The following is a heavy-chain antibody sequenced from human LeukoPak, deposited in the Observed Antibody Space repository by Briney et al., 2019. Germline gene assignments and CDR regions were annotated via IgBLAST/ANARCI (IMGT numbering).Heavy chain of an antibody. Sequence: GGSLRLSCAASGNYWMHWVRQVPGKGLVWVSHINSDGSWTSYADSVKGRFTISRDNAKNSLYLQMNSLRAEDTAVYYCARDLPIAAAGTTGFDYWGQGTLVTVSS. CDR2: INSDGSWT. CDR1: GNYW. D-gene: IGHD6-13*01. CDR3: ARDLPIAAAGTTGFDY. J-gene: IGHJ4*02. V-gene: IGHV3-74*01.